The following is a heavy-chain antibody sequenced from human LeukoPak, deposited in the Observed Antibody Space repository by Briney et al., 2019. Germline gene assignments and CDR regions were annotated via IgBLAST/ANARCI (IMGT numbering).Heavy chain of an antibody. V-gene: IGHV4-39*01. J-gene: IGHJ6*03. D-gene: IGHD4-11*01. CDR3: ARAPTYRGYMDV. Sequence: SETLSLTCTVSGGSISSSSYYWGWIRQPPGKGLEWIGSIYYSGSTYYNPSLRSRVSISVHTSKNQFSLKLTSVTAADTAVYYCARAPTYRGYMDVWGKGTTVTVSS. CDR1: GGSISSSSYY. CDR2: IYYSGST.